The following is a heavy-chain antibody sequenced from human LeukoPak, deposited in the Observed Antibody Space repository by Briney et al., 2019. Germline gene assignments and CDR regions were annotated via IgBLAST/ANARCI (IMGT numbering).Heavy chain of an antibody. D-gene: IGHD2-2*01. CDR3: AKGTLDIVVVPAAPKVYYFDY. CDR2: ISSSGGST. J-gene: IGHJ4*02. CDR1: VFTFSSHA. Sequence: GGSLRLSCAASVFTFSSHAMSWVRQAPGKGLEWVSAISSSGGSTYYADSVKGRFTISRDNSKNTLYLQMNSLRAEDTAVYYCAKGTLDIVVVPAAPKVYYFDYWGQGTLVTVSS. V-gene: IGHV3-23*01.